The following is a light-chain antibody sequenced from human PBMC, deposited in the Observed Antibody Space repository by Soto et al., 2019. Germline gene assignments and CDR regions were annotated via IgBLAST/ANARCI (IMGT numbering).Light chain of an antibody. CDR3: PQRSDWPLT. CDR1: QSVSSY. CDR2: DAS. J-gene: IGKJ4*01. V-gene: IGKV3-11*01. Sequence: EIVLTQSPATLSLSPGERATLSCRASQSVSSYLAWYQQKPGQAPRLLIYDASNRATGIPARFSGGGSGTDFTLTISTLEPEDFAVYYCPQRSDWPLTFGGGTKLAIK.